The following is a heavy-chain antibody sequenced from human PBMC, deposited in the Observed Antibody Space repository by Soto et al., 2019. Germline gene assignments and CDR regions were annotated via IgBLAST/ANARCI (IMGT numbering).Heavy chain of an antibody. V-gene: IGHV3-23*01. Sequence: GVSMRLSCAASGFTFSSYAMNWVRQTPGKGLEWVSGISGNGGGTYYADSVKGRFIISRDNSKNTVYLQMNSLRVDDTAVYYCAKPLELTGTPLPPSMGFDYCGQGTLVTVSA. CDR2: ISGNGGGT. D-gene: IGHD1-7*01. CDR1: GFTFSSYA. CDR3: AKPLELTGTPLPPSMGFDY. J-gene: IGHJ4*02.